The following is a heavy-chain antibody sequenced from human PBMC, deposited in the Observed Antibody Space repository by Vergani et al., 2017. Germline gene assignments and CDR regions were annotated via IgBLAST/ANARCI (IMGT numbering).Heavy chain of an antibody. D-gene: IGHD3-3*01. CDR2: ISSSGSTI. Sequence: EVQLVESGGGLVQPGGSLRLSCAASGFTFSSYEMNWVRQAPGKGLEWVSYISSSGSTIYYADSVKGRFTISRDNAKNSLYLQMNSLRAEDTAVYYCARTDYDFWSGSIYYYYMDVWGKGTTVTVSS. V-gene: IGHV3-48*03. CDR3: ARTDYDFWSGSIYYYYMDV. CDR1: GFTFSSYE. J-gene: IGHJ6*03.